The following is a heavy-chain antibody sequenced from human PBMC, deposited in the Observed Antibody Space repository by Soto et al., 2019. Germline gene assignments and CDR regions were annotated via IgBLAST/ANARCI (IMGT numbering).Heavy chain of an antibody. V-gene: IGHV6-1*01. D-gene: IGHD3-16*01. CDR2: TYYRSKWYN. Sequence: SQTLSLTCAISGDSVSSNSAAWNWIRQSPSRGLEWLGRTYYRSKWYNDYAVSVKSRITINPDTSKNQFSLQLNSVTPEDTAVYYCARGLYDYIWGSYYPFDYWGQGTLVTVSS. CDR3: ARGLYDYIWGSYYPFDY. CDR1: GDSVSSNSAA. J-gene: IGHJ4*02.